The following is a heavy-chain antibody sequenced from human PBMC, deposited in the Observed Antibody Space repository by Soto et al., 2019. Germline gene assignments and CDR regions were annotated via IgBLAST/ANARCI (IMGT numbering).Heavy chain of an antibody. CDR1: GFTFSSYA. Sequence: PGGSLRLSCAASGFTFSSYAMHWVRQAPGKGLEWVSAISGSGGSTYYADSVKGRFTISRDNSKNTLYLQMNSLRAEDTAVYYCAKAPRRIAVAGIAYWGQGALVTVSS. CDR3: AKAPRRIAVAGIAY. D-gene: IGHD6-19*01. CDR2: ISGSGGST. V-gene: IGHV3-23*01. J-gene: IGHJ4*02.